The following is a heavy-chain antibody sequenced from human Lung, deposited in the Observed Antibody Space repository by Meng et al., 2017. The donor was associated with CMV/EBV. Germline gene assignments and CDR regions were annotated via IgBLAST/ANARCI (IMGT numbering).Heavy chain of an antibody. CDR3: ARDVSPRSSAYFAIYYFYALDV. Sequence: SCAASGFTFSSYSMNWVRQAPGKALEWVSSISSSGTYIYYADSVKGRFTISRDNAQNSLYLQMNSLRAEDTAVYYCARDVSPRSSAYFAIYYFYALDVXGQGXTVTVSS. V-gene: IGHV3-21*01. D-gene: IGHD2-21*01. J-gene: IGHJ6*02. CDR2: ISSSGTYI. CDR1: GFTFSSYS.